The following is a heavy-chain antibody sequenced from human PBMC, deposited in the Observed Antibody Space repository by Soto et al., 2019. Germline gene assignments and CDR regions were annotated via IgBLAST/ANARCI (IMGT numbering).Heavy chain of an antibody. V-gene: IGHV1-46*03. CDR1: GYTFTSYY. D-gene: IGHD5-18*01. CDR3: ARGYSYGYEIDY. Sequence: ASVKVSCKASGYTFTSYYMHWVRQAPGQGLEWMGIINPSGGSTSYAQKFQGRVTMTRDTSTSTVYIEPSSVRSEDTAVYYCARGYSYGYEIDYWGQGTLVTVSS. J-gene: IGHJ4*02. CDR2: INPSGGST.